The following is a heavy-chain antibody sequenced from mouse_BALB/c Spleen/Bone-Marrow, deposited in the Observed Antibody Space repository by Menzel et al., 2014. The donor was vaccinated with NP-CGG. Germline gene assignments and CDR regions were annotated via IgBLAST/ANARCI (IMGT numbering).Heavy chain of an antibody. D-gene: IGHD2-3*01. Sequence: LKESGLEPVKRWVSVRLSCNSSGYTFTNYYIHWVKQRPGQGLEWIGWIYPVNVHANFNEKFRGKATLTADKSSSTCCMQLSSLTSEASAVYFCARWLLPYYAMVCWDEG. V-gene: IGHV1S50*01. CDR3: ARWLLPYYAMVC. J-gene: IGHJ4*01. CDR1: GYTFTNYY. CDR2: IYPVNVHA.